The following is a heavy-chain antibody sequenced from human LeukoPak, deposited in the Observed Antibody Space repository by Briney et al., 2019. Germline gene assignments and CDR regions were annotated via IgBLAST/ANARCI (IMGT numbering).Heavy chain of an antibody. CDR2: ISGSGGST. Sequence: PGGSLRLSCAASGFTFSSYAMSWVRQAPGKGLEWVSAISGSGGSTYYADSVKGRFTISRDNSKNTLYLQMNSLRAEDTAVYYCARHQGVLWEYYYDSKLDYWGQGTLVTVSS. D-gene: IGHD3-22*01. CDR1: GFTFSSYA. J-gene: IGHJ4*02. CDR3: ARHQGVLWEYYYDSKLDY. V-gene: IGHV3-23*01.